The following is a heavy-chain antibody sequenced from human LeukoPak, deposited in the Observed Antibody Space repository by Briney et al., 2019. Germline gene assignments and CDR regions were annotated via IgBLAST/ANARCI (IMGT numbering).Heavy chain of an antibody. CDR3: ARDIYYDSSGYHGSVY. CDR2: IYSGGST. V-gene: IGHV3-66*01. Sequence: GGSLRLSCAASGFTVSSNYMSWVRQAPGKGLEWVSVIYSGGSTYYADSVKGRFTISRDNSKNTLYLQMNSLRAEDTAVYYCARDIYYDSSGYHGSVYWGQGTLVTVSS. D-gene: IGHD3-22*01. CDR1: GFTVSSNY. J-gene: IGHJ4*02.